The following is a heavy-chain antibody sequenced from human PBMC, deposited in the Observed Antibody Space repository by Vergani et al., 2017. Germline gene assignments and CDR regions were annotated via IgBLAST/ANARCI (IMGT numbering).Heavy chain of an antibody. V-gene: IGHV1-69*09. J-gene: IGHJ3*02. CDR1: GYTFTGYY. D-gene: IGHD4-23*01. CDR3: ARDDTVVTPIDAFDI. CDR2: IIPILGIA. Sequence: QVQLVQSGAEVKKPGASVKVSCKASGYTFTGYYMHWVRQAPGQGLEWMGRIIPILGIANYAQKFQGRVTITADKSTSTAYMELGSLRSEDTAVYYCARDDTVVTPIDAFDIWGQGTMVTVSS.